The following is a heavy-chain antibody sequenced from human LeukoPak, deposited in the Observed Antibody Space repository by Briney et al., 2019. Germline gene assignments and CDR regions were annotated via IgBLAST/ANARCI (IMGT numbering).Heavy chain of an antibody. CDR2: INPSGST. D-gene: IGHD2-15*01. V-gene: IGHV4-34*01. J-gene: IGHJ4*02. CDR1: GGSFSGYY. CDR3: ARDLGYCSGGSCYPKGTFDY. Sequence: SETLSLTCAVYGGSFSGYYWSWIRQPPGKGLEWIGEINPSGSTNYNPSLKSRVTILVDTSKNQFSLKLSSVTAADTAVYYCARDLGYCSGGSCYPKGTFDYWGQGTLVTVSS.